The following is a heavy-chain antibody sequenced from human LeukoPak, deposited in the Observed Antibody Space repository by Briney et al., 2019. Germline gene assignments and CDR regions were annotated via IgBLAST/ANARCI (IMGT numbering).Heavy chain of an antibody. Sequence: ASVKVSCKASGYTFTGYYMHWVRQAPGQGLEWMGWINPNSGGTDYAQKFQGRVTMTRDTSISTAYMELSRLRSEDTAVYYCARDPLPGIAAAGTGEGNDYWGQGTLVTVSS. CDR2: INPNSGGT. V-gene: IGHV1-2*02. J-gene: IGHJ4*02. CDR1: GYTFTGYY. D-gene: IGHD6-13*01. CDR3: ARDPLPGIAAAGTGEGNDY.